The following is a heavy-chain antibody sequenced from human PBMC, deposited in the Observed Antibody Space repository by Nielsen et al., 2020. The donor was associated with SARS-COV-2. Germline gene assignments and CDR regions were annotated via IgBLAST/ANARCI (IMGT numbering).Heavy chain of an antibody. CDR3: AAAHLNYYDSSGHGESAFDI. CDR1: GYTFTGYY. J-gene: IGHJ3*02. V-gene: IGHV1-2*02. Sequence: ASVKVSCKASGYTFTGYYMHWVRQAPGQGLEWMGWISAYNGNTNYAQKFQERVTITRDMSTSTAYMELSSLRSEDTAVYYCAAAHLNYYDSSGHGESAFDIWGQGTMVTVSS. CDR2: ISAYNGNT. D-gene: IGHD3-22*01.